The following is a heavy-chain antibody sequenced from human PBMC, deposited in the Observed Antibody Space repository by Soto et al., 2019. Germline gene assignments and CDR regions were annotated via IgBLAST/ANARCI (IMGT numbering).Heavy chain of an antibody. V-gene: IGHV3-7*01. Sequence: ELQLVESGGGLVQPGGSLRLSCAASGFSFSRFWMCWARQAPGKGPEWVASINQDGGEKYYVDSVRGRFSISRDNVKNSLSLQMNSLRVEDMAIYYCVRGSAISWFGANGMDVWGQGTTVTVSS. CDR1: GFSFSRFW. CDR3: VRGSAISWFGANGMDV. J-gene: IGHJ6*02. D-gene: IGHD3-10*01. CDR2: INQDGGEK.